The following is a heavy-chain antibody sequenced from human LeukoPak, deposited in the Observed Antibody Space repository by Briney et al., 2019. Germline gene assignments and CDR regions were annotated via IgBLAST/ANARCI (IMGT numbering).Heavy chain of an antibody. CDR1: GGSISSYY. D-gene: IGHD3-9*01. CDR2: IYYSGST. CDR3: ARDRSPYYDILTGYSYYYYYMDV. J-gene: IGHJ6*03. V-gene: IGHV4-59*01. Sequence: SETLSLTCTVSGGSISSYYWSWIRQPPGKGLEWIGYIYYSGSTNYNPSLKSRVTISVDTSKNQFSLTLSSVTAADTAVYYCARDRSPYYDILTGYSYYYYYMDVWGKGTTVTVSS.